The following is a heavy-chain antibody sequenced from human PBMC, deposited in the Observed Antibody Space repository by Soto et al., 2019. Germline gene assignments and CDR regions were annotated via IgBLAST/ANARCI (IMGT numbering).Heavy chain of an antibody. CDR3: AREAATYYYDSSGDDAFDI. V-gene: IGHV4-30-2*01. D-gene: IGHD3-22*01. CDR2: IYHSGST. Sequence: SETLSLTCAVYGGSFSGYYWSWIRQPPGKGLEWIGYIYHSGSTYYNPSLKSRVTISVDRSKNQFSLKLSSVTAADTAVYYCAREAATYYYDSSGDDAFDIWGQGTMVT. CDR1: GGSFSGYY. J-gene: IGHJ3*02.